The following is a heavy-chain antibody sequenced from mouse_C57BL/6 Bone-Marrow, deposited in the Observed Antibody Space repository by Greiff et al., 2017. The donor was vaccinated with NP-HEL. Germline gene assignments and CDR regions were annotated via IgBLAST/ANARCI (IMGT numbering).Heavy chain of an antibody. CDR1: GFTFSDYY. J-gene: IGHJ1*03. CDR3: ARHGRLRRYFDV. D-gene: IGHD2-4*01. CDR2: ISNGGGST. V-gene: IGHV5-12*01. Sequence: EVKVVESGGGLVQPGGSLKLSCAASGFTFSDYYMYWVRQTPEKRLEWVAYISNGGGSTYYPDTVKGRFTISRDNAKNTLYLQMSRLKSEDTAMYYCARHGRLRRYFDVWGTGTTVTVSS.